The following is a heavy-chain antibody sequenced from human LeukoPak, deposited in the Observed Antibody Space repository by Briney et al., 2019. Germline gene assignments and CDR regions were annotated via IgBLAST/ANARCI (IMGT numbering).Heavy chain of an antibody. D-gene: IGHD7-27*01. CDR2: VKGDGSGI. Sequence: GGSLRLSCAASGFTFSDYWMHWVRQAPGKGLLWVSRVKGDGSGITYADSVKGRFTISRDNAKNTLYLQMNSLRVEDTAVYYCARDYWGSGDYWGQGTLVTVSS. CDR1: GFTFSDYW. CDR3: ARDYWGSGDY. V-gene: IGHV3-74*01. J-gene: IGHJ4*02.